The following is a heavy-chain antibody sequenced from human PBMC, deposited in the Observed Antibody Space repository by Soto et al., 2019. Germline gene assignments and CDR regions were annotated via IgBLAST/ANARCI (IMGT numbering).Heavy chain of an antibody. CDR3: ASDRGLGDYIWGGFDY. V-gene: IGHV4-31*01. D-gene: IGHD3-16*01. CDR1: GGSISSGGYY. CDR2: IYYSGST. J-gene: IGHJ4*02. Sequence: QVQLQESGPGLVKPSQTMSLTCTVSGGSISSGGYYWSWIRQHPGKGLEWIGYIYYSGSTYYNPSRKIQVTLTVDPPKNNFSLYLRWVSALDRAVYFCASDRGLGDYIWGGFDYWGQGTLVTVSS.